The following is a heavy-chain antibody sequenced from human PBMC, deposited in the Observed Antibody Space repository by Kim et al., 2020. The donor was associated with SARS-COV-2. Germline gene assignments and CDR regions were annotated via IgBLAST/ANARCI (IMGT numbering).Heavy chain of an antibody. Sequence: SETLSLTCAVYGGSFSGYYWSWIRQPPGKGLEWIGEINHSGSTNYNPSLKSRVTISVDTSKNQFSLKLSSVTAADTAVYYCARSPNSSGRRDRYYYGMDVWGQGTTVTVSS. CDR2: INHSGST. CDR1: GGSFSGYY. J-gene: IGHJ6*02. D-gene: IGHD6-19*01. V-gene: IGHV4-34*01. CDR3: ARSPNSSGRRDRYYYGMDV.